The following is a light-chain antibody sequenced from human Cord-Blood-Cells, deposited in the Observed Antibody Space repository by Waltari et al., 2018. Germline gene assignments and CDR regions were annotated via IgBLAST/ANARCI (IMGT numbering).Light chain of an antibody. CDR2: YKSDSDK. J-gene: IGLJ2*01. Sequence: QAVLTQPSSLSASPVASASLTCPLRSRINVDTYRIYWYQQNPGSPPQYLLRYKSDSDKQQGSGVPSRFSGSKDASANAGILLISGLQSEYEADYSCMIWHSSASVFGGGTKLTVL. V-gene: IGLV5-45*02. CDR3: MIWHSSASV. CDR1: SRINVDTYR.